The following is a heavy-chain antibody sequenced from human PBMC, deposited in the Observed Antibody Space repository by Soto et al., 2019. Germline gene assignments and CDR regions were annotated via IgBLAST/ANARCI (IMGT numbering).Heavy chain of an antibody. D-gene: IGHD5-12*01. Sequence: GGSLRLSCAASGFTFSSYGMHWVRQAPGKGLEWVAVISYDGSNKYYADSVKGRFTISRDNSKNTLYLQMNSLRAEDTAVYYCAKVEMATNAFNIWGQGTMVTVSS. V-gene: IGHV3-30*18. J-gene: IGHJ3*02. CDR3: AKVEMATNAFNI. CDR2: ISYDGSNK. CDR1: GFTFSSYG.